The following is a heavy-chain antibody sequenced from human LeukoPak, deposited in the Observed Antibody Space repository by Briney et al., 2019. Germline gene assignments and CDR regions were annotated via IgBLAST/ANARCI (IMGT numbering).Heavy chain of an antibody. J-gene: IGHJ4*02. CDR3: ARGAYSSSWLNFDY. V-gene: IGHV3-30*02. Sequence: GGSLRLSCAASGFTFSSYGMHWVRQAPGKGLEWVAFIRYDGSNKYYADSVKGRFTISRDTSKNTLYLQMNSLRDEDTAVYYCARGAYSSSWLNFDYWGQGTLVTVSS. D-gene: IGHD6-13*01. CDR2: IRYDGSNK. CDR1: GFTFSSYG.